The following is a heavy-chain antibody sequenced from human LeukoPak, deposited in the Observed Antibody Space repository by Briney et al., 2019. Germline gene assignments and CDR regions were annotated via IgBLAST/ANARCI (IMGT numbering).Heavy chain of an antibody. V-gene: IGHV1-18*01. J-gene: IGHJ4*02. D-gene: IGHD4-17*01. CDR2: ISAYNGNT. Sequence: ASVKVSRKASGYTFTSYGISWVRQAPGQGLEWMGWISAYNGNTNYAQKLQGRVTMTTDTSTSTAYMELRSLRSDDTAVYYCARDGFYGDYVQLNYFDYWGQGTLVTVSS. CDR1: GYTFTSYG. CDR3: ARDGFYGDYVQLNYFDY.